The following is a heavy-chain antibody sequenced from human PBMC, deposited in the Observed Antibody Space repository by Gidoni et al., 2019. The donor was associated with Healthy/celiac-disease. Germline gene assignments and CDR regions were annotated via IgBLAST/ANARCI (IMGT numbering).Heavy chain of an antibody. J-gene: IGHJ4*02. CDR2: ISSSSSYI. D-gene: IGHD2-2*01. Sequence: EVQLVESGGGLVKPGGSLRLSCAASGFTFSRYSMNWVRQAPGKGLGWVSSISSSSSYIYYADSVKGRFTISRDNAKISLYLQMNSLRAEDTAVYYCARLGYCSSTSCYPYIDYWGQGTLVTVSS. V-gene: IGHV3-21*01. CDR1: GFTFSRYS. CDR3: ARLGYCSSTSCYPYIDY.